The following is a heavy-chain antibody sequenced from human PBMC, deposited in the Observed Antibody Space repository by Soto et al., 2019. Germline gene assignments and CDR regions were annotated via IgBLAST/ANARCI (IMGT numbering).Heavy chain of an antibody. D-gene: IGHD2-8*02. V-gene: IGHV3-7*03. J-gene: IGHJ4*02. CDR2: MNQHGSDI. CDR1: GFTFSSYW. Sequence: EVQLVESGGDLVQPGGSLRLSCAASGFTFSSYWMAWVRQSPGKGLEWVASMNQHGSDIQYVDSVRGRFTISRDYARNILYLQTNTLRVEDTAIYYCATDTYCPATCYRGHGNWGQGTMVTVSS. CDR3: ATDTYCPATCYRGHGN.